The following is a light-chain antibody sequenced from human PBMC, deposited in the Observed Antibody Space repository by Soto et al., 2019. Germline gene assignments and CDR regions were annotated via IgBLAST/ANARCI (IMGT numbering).Light chain of an antibody. Sequence: QPVLTQSSSASASLGSSVKLTCTLSSSHSSYNIAWHQQQPGKAPRYLMKLEGTGNYNKGSGVPDRFSGSSSGADRYLTISNLRSEDEADYYCETWDSNSHVFGTGTKVTVL. CDR1: SSHSSYN. J-gene: IGLJ1*01. V-gene: IGLV4-60*03. CDR3: ETWDSNSHV. CDR2: LEGTGNY.